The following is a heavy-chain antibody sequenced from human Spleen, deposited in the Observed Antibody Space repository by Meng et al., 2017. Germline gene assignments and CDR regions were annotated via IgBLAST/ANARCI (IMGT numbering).Heavy chain of an antibody. V-gene: IGHV6-1*01. CDR3: ARTYCSGGSCYPDY. CDR1: GDSVSSNSAA. Sequence: QVHLQQSGPGLVKPSQTLSLTCALSGDSVSSNSAAWNWIRQSPSRGLEWLGRTYYRSKWYNDYAVSVKSRIIINPDTSKNQFSLQLDSVTPEDTAVYYCARTYCSGGSCYPDYWGQGTLVTVSS. D-gene: IGHD2-15*01. J-gene: IGHJ4*02. CDR2: TYYRSKWYN.